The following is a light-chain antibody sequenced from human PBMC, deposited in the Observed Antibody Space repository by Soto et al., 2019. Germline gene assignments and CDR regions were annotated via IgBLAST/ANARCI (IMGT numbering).Light chain of an antibody. CDR3: QQRSVWPIT. CDR2: DAS. Sequence: EFVLTRXXXXXXFSPXERATLXWRAGQNIGTSLVWSQQKPGQSPRLLIYDASHRATGVPARFSGSGSGTDFTLTISGLEPEDFAVYYCQQRSVWPITFGQGTRLEIK. CDR1: QNIGTS. J-gene: IGKJ5*01. V-gene: IGKV3-11*01.